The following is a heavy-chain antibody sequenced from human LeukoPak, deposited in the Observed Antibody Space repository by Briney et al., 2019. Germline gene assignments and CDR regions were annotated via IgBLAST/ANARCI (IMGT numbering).Heavy chain of an antibody. CDR1: GYSISSGYY. CDR2: IYHSGST. Sequence: SQTLSLTCALSGYSISSGYYWGWIRQPPGRGREWSGSIYHSGSTYYNPSLKSRVTISVDTSKHQFALKLSSVTAADTAVYYCARVVQLWFPVYFDYWGQGTLVTVSS. D-gene: IGHD5-18*01. CDR3: ARVVQLWFPVYFDY. J-gene: IGHJ4*02. V-gene: IGHV4-38-2*01.